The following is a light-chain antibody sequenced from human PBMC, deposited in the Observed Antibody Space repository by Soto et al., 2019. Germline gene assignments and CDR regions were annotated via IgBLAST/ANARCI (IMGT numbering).Light chain of an antibody. CDR1: QSVSSSY. Sequence: EIVLTQSPGTLSLSPGERATLSCRASQSVSSSYLAWYQQKPGQAPRLLIYGASSRATGVPARFSGSGSGTDFTLTISRLEPEDFAAYYCQQYGGSPPYTFGQGTKVDIK. CDR3: QQYGGSPPYT. V-gene: IGKV3-20*01. CDR2: GAS. J-gene: IGKJ2*01.